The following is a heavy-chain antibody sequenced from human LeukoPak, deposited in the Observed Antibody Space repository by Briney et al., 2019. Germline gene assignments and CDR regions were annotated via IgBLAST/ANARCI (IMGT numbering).Heavy chain of an antibody. CDR1: GFTFSSYG. D-gene: IGHD1-26*01. CDR2: IRHGSNK. Sequence: GGSLRLSCAASGFTFSSYGMHWVRQAPGKGLEWVAFIRHGSNKYYADSVKGRFTMSRDNGKNSVYLQMNSLRAEDTAVYYCASWEASTNYWGQGTLVTVSS. V-gene: IGHV3-30*02. CDR3: ASWEASTNY. J-gene: IGHJ4*02.